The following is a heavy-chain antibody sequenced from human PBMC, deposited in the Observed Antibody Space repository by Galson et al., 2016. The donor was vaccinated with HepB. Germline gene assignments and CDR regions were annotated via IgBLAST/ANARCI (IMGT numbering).Heavy chain of an antibody. CDR1: GGSISISSYY. Sequence: ETLSLTCNVSGGSISISSYYWAWIRQPPGKGLEWIGTISYHGKTYYHPSLKSRVTISVDTSRNQFSLRLSSVTATDTAVYYCASDDYWGQGTLVTVSS. CDR3: ASDDY. V-gene: IGHV4-39*02. J-gene: IGHJ4*02. CDR2: ISYHGKT.